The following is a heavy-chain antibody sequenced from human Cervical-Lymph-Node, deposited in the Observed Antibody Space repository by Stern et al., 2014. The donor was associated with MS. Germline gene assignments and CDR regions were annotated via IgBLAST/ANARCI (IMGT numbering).Heavy chain of an antibody. V-gene: IGHV5-51*01. D-gene: IGHD4-17*01. CDR1: GYSFTSYW. CDR3: ARRMRTVSTRGWFDP. Sequence: EVQLVESGAEVKKPGESLKISCKGSGYSFTSYWIGWVRQMPGKGLEWMGSIYSGDSDTRYSPSFQGQVTISADKAISTAYLQWSSLKASDTAMYYCARRMRTVSTRGWFDPWGQGTLVTVSS. CDR2: IYSGDSDT. J-gene: IGHJ5*02.